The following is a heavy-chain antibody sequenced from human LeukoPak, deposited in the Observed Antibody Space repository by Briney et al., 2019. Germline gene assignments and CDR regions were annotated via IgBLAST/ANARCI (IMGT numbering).Heavy chain of an antibody. CDR3: TTQGYSYGSKFEY. CDR1: GLTFSGSA. D-gene: IGHD5-18*01. V-gene: IGHV3-73*01. CDR2: IRSKANSYAT. J-gene: IGHJ4*02. Sequence: PGGSLRLSCVVSGLTFSGSAMHWVRQASGKGLEWVGRIRSKANSYATGYTESVKGKFTISRDDSKNTAFLQMNSLKSEDTAVYYCTTQGYSYGSKFEYWGQGTLVTVPS.